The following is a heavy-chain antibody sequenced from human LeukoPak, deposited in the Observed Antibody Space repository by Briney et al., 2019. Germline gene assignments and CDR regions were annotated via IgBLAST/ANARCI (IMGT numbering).Heavy chain of an antibody. CDR2: IKAGNGTK. CDR3: ARDRDSSSAIGDV. Sequence: GASVKVSCKASGYTFTSYAMHWVRQAPGQGLEWMGLIKAGNGTKKYSQKFQGRVTITRDTSASTAYMELSSLTSEDTAVYYCARDRDSSSAIGDVWGQRTTVTASS. CDR1: GYTFTSYA. D-gene: IGHD6-13*01. V-gene: IGHV1-3*01. J-gene: IGHJ6*02.